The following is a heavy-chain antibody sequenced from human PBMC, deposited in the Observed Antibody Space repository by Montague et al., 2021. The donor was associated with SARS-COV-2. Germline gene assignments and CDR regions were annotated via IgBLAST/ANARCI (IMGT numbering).Heavy chain of an antibody. CDR1: GGSISSSSYY. J-gene: IGHJ6*02. V-gene: IGHV4-39*07. Sequence: SETLSLTCTVSGGSISSSSYYWGWIRRPPGKELERIGSIYYSGSTYYNPSLKSRVTISVDTSKNQFSLKLSSVTAADTAVYYCAWGGSLRFEVLIGPRHYYCGMDVWGQGTTVTVSS. CDR3: AWGGSLRFEVLIGPRHYYCGMDV. CDR2: IYYSGST. D-gene: IGHD3-9*01.